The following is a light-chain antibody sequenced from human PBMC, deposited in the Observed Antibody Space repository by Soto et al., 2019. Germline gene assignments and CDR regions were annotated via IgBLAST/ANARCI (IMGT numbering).Light chain of an antibody. CDR2: AAS. CDR3: QQSYRSPPT. CDR1: HTITAY. Sequence: IQVTQSPSSLSSSVGDTVIITXRASHTITAYLDWYQQIPGNAPKLLXYAASTLQSGVPSRFSGSGSRTDFTLTISCLKPEDLATYYCQQSYRSPPTFGQGTRWIS. J-gene: IGKJ1*01. V-gene: IGKV1-39*01.